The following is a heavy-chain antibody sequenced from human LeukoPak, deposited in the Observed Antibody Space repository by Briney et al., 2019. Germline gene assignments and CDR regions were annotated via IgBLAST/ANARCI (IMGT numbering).Heavy chain of an antibody. CDR3: ARVDYDAID. CDR1: GGSFSGYY. V-gene: IGHV4-34*01. J-gene: IGHJ4*02. CDR2: INHSGST. Sequence: PSETLSLTCAVYGGSFSGYYWSWIRQPPGKGLEWIGEINHSGSTNYNPSLKSRVTISVDTSNNQFSLRLTSVTAADTAAYFCARVDYDAIDWGLGTLVTVSS. D-gene: IGHD2-8*01.